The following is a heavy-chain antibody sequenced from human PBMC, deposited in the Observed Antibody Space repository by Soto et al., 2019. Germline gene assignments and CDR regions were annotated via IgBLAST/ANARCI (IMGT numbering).Heavy chain of an antibody. V-gene: IGHV3-33*05. CDR2: TSYDGSNK. CDR1: GFTFRSYV. Sequence: QVHLVESGGGVVQPGTSLRLSCVGSGFTFRSYVIHWVRQAPGKGLEWVALTSYDGSNKDYGDSVKGRFTISRDNSRNTVDLQMDSLRREDTALNYCARWGTTGGLDVWGQGTLVSVSS. D-gene: IGHD3-16*01. CDR3: ARWGTTGGLDV. J-gene: IGHJ1*01.